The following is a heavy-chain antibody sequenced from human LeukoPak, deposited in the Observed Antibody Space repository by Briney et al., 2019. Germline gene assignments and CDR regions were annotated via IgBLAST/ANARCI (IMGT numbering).Heavy chain of an antibody. V-gene: IGHV3-74*01. CDR2: INSDGSST. CDR1: GFTFSSYW. Sequence: QLGESLKISCAASGFTFSSYWMHWVRQTPGKGLVWVSRINSDGSSTSYADSVKGRFTISRDNAKNTLYLQMNSLSADDTAVYYCASFYDYVWGSGFDYWGQGTQVTVSS. J-gene: IGHJ4*02. CDR3: ASFYDYVWGSGFDY. D-gene: IGHD3-16*01.